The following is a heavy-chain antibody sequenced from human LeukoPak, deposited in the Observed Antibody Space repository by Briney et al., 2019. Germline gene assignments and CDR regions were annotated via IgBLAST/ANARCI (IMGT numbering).Heavy chain of an antibody. V-gene: IGHV1-2*02. CDR3: ARATHCSSTSCYLGAEGYNWFDP. D-gene: IGHD2-2*01. CDR1: GYTFTGYY. J-gene: IGHJ5*02. Sequence: ASVKVSCKASGYTFTGYYMHWVRQAPGQGLEWMGWINPNSGGTNYAQKFQGRVTMTRDTSISTAYMELSRLRSDDTAVYYCARATHCSSTSCYLGAEGYNWFDPWGQGTLVTVSS. CDR2: INPNSGGT.